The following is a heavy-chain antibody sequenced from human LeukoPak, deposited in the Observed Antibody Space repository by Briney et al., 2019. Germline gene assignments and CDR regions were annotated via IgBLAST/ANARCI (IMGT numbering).Heavy chain of an antibody. CDR1: GYTLTELP. CDR2: FDPEDGET. V-gene: IGHV1-24*01. CDR3: ATPVRSIVVVPAAPQNYYYYGMDV. Sequence: ASVKVSCKVSGYTLTELPMHWVRQAPGKGLEWMGGFDPEDGETIYAQKFQGRVTMTEDTSTDTAYMELSSLRSEDTAVYYCATPVRSIVVVPAAPQNYYYYGMDVWGQGTTVTVSS. J-gene: IGHJ6*02. D-gene: IGHD2-2*01.